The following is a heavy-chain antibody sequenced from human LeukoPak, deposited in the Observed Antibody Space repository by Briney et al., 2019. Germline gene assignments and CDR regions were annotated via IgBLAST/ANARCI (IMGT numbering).Heavy chain of an antibody. D-gene: IGHD3-22*01. CDR1: GFTFSSYW. CDR2: IKQDGSEK. V-gene: IGHV3-7*01. J-gene: IGHJ6*03. Sequence: GGSLRLSCAAYGFTFSSYWMSWVRQAPGKGLEWVANIKQDGSEKYYVDSVKGRFTISRDNAKNSLYLQMNSLRAEDTAVYYCTRVLRYYDSSGYYRRYYYYMDVWGKGTTVTVSS. CDR3: TRVLRYYDSSGYYRRYYYYMDV.